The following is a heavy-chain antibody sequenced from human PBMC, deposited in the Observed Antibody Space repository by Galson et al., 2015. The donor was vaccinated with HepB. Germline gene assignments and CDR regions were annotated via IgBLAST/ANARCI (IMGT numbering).Heavy chain of an antibody. CDR3: ARGLRGENRLPPYFDH. CDR1: GFTVSSNN. D-gene: IGHD3-3*01. J-gene: IGHJ4*02. V-gene: IGHV3-66*01. Sequence: SLRLSCAVSGFTVSSNNVGWVRQAAGKGLQWVSIIYSGGSTYYADSVKGRFTISRDNSKNTLNFQMNILRVEDTAVYYCARGLRGENRLPPYFDHWGQGILVTVSS. CDR2: IYSGGST.